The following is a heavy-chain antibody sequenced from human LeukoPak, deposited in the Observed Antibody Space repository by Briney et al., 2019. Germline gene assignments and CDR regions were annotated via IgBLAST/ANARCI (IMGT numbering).Heavy chain of an antibody. Sequence: GASVKVSCKASVYTFTSYGISWVRQAPGQGLAWMGGISAYNGNTNYAQKLQGRVTMTTDTSTSTAYMEMRSLRSDDTVVYYCARGVVVAATPDAFDIWGQGTMVTVSS. CDR2: ISAYNGNT. V-gene: IGHV1-18*01. D-gene: IGHD2-15*01. CDR1: VYTFTSYG. J-gene: IGHJ3*02. CDR3: ARGVVVAATPDAFDI.